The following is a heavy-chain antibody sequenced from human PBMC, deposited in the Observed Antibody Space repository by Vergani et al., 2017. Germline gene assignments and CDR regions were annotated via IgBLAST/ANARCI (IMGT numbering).Heavy chain of an antibody. D-gene: IGHD4-23*01. V-gene: IGHV1-58*02. Sequence: QMQLVQSGPEVKKPGTSVKVSCKASGFTFTSSAMQWVRQARGQRLEWIGWIVVGSGNTNYAQKFQERVTITRDMSTSTAYMELNSQRAEDTAVYYCAKDPRSYGGNDYWGQGTLVTVSS. CDR1: GFTFTSSA. CDR3: AKDPRSYGGNDY. CDR2: IVVGSGNT. J-gene: IGHJ4*02.